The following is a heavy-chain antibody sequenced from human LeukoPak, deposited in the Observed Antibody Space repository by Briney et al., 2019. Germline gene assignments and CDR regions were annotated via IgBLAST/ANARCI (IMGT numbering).Heavy chain of an antibody. CDR1: GGSPSRYY. J-gene: IGHJ3*02. CDR2: IFYSGST. CDR3: ARHPGEYDAFDI. Sequence: SETLSLTCTVSGGSPSRYYWSWIRQPPGKRLEWIGCIFYSGSTSYNPSLKSRVTLSVDSSKNQFSLKLNSVTAADTAVYYCARHPGEYDAFDIWGQGTMVAVSS. D-gene: IGHD7-27*01. V-gene: IGHV4-59*08.